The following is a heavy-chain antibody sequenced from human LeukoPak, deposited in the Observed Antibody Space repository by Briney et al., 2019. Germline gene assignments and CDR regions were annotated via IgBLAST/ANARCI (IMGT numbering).Heavy chain of an antibody. J-gene: IGHJ4*02. CDR3: ARDFYDSSGYYYGY. Sequence: ASVKVSCKASGYTFTGYYMHWVRQAPGQGLEWMGWINPNSGGTNYAQKFQGRVTMTRNTSISTAYMELSRLRSDDTAVYYCARDFYDSSGYYYGYWGQGTLVTVSS. CDR1: GYTFTGYY. V-gene: IGHV1-2*02. D-gene: IGHD3-22*01. CDR2: INPNSGGT.